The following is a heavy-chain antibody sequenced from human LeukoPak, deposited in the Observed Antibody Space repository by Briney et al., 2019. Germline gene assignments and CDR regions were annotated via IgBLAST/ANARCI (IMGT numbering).Heavy chain of an antibody. D-gene: IGHD5-18*01. CDR1: GFPLEDYG. CDR3: ARGWDTPMDY. CDR2: INWHGGSP. V-gene: IGHV3-20*04. J-gene: IGHJ4*02. Sequence: GGSLRLSCGASGFPLEDYGVRGVRQAPGKGGEGVSGINWHGGSPAYPDSVKGRFTIPRDNAKNPLYLQMNSLRAEDTALYYCARGWDTPMDYWGQGTLVTVSS.